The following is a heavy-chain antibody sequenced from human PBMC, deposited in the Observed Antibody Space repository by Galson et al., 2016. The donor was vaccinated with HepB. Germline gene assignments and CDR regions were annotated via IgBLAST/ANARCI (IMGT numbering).Heavy chain of an antibody. CDR3: AHRQLVAGHWNVAY. V-gene: IGHV2-5*01. J-gene: IGHJ4*02. CDR2: IYWNDEK. CDR1: GFSLSTAGVG. D-gene: IGHD1-1*01. Sequence: PALVKPTQTLTVTCSFSGFSLSTAGVGVGWIRQSPGKALEWLALIYWNDEKNYCPSLVSRLTITKDTSRNQVVLTLTNMDPVDTGTYFGAHRQLVAGHWNVAYWGQGTPVTVSS.